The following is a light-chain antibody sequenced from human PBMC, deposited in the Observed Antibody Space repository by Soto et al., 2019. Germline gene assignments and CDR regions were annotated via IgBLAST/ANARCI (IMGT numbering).Light chain of an antibody. CDR2: GAS. J-gene: IGKJ4*01. CDR1: KLVGSS. CDR3: QQYNNWPVT. Sequence: MTXSPXXXSLXXGXXDXXSXGASKLVGSSIAWYHQKPGQPPRLLIYGASTRAAGVPARFSGSGSGTEFTLTISSLQSEDSAVYYCQQYNNWPVTFGGGTKVDI. V-gene: IGKV3-15*01.